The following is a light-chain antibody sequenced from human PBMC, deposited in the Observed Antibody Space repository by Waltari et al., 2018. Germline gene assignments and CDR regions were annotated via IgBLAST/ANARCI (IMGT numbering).Light chain of an antibody. CDR2: EAT. CDR1: QSIGRW. CDR3: QRYNSYPIT. V-gene: IGKV1-5*03. J-gene: IGKJ3*01. Sequence: DIQMTQSPSTLSASVGDRVTITCRASQSIGRWLAWYQQKPGKAPKLLNYEATSLESGVPSRFSASGSGTEFTLTISSLQPDDFATYYCQRYNSYPITFGPGTKVDI.